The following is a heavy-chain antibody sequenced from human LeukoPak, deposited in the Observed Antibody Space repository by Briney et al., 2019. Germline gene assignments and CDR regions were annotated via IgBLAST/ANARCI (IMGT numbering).Heavy chain of an antibody. Sequence: SGPTLVNPSPTLTLTCTFSGFSLGTSGVGVGWIRQPPGKALEWIALIYWDDDKNYSPSLKSRLTITKDTSRHRVVLTMTNVDHVDTSTYYCAHRCSSTSCYGSFDSWGQGTLVTVSS. V-gene: IGHV2-5*02. CDR2: IYWDDDK. CDR1: GFSLGTSGVG. CDR3: AHRCSSTSCYGSFDS. J-gene: IGHJ4*02. D-gene: IGHD2-2*01.